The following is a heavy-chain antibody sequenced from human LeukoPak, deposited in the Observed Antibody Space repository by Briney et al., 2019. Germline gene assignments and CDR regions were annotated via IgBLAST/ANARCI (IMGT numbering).Heavy chain of an antibody. J-gene: IGHJ4*02. V-gene: IGHV4-39*01. CDR3: ARVPSSDYCSSTSCYVSGPDY. CDR1: GGSISTAGYY. CDR2: IYYSGST. Sequence: SETLSLTCTVSGGSISTAGYYWSWIRQHPGKGLEWIGSIYYSGSTYYNPSLKSRVTISVDTSKNQFSLKLSSVTAADTAVYYCARVPSSDYCSSTSCYVSGPDYWGQGTLVTVSS. D-gene: IGHD2-2*01.